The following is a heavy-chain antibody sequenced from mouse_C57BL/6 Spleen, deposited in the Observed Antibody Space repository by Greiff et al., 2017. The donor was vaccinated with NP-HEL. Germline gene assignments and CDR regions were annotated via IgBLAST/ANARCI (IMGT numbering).Heavy chain of an antibody. D-gene: IGHD1-1*01. J-gene: IGHJ1*03. CDR3: ARDPYDSSNRWYFDD. CDR2: ISAGGSCT. V-gene: IGHV5-4*01. Sequence: EVQGVESGGGLVKPGGSLKLSCAASGFTFSSYAMYWVRQTPEKRLEWVATISAGGSCTYYPDNVKGRFTISRDNAKNNLYLPMSHLKSGDTAMYYCARDPYDSSNRWYFDDWGTGTTVTVSS. CDR1: GFTFSSYA.